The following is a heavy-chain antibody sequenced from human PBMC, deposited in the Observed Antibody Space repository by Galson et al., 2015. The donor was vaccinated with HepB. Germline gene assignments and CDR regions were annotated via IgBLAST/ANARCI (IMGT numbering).Heavy chain of an antibody. CDR1: GFTFSDYY. D-gene: IGHD2-2*02. CDR2: ISSSSSYT. Sequence: SLRLSCAASGFTFSDYYMSWIRQAPGKGLEWVSYISSSSSYTNYADSVKGRFTISRDNAKNSLYLQMNSLRAEDTAVYYCARDSIVDLVVPAAIPVVKYYYYGMDVWGQGTTVTVSS. CDR3: ARDSIVDLVVPAAIPVVKYYYYGMDV. J-gene: IGHJ6*02. V-gene: IGHV3-11*06.